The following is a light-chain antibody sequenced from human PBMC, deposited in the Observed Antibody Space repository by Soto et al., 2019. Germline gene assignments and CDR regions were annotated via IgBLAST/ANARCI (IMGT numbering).Light chain of an antibody. CDR3: QQYNVWPLT. CDR2: VAS. V-gene: IGKV3-15*01. Sequence: IVMTQSPATLSVSPGERATLSCRASQSVSSNLAWYQQKPGQTPKLLIYVASTRATGIPARFSGSGSGTEFTLTISSRQSEDFAVYYCQQYNVWPLTFGGGTKVEFK. CDR1: QSVSSN. J-gene: IGKJ4*01.